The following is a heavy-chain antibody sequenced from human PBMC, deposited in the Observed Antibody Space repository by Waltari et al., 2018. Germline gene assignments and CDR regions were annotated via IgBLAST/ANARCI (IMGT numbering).Heavy chain of an antibody. CDR3: ARDLSYYYDSSGLDY. CDR2: ISSSSSYI. V-gene: IGHV3-21*01. Sequence: EVQLVESGGGLVKPGGSLRLSCAASGFTFSSYSMNWVRQAPGKGLEWVSSISSSSSYIYYADSVKGRVTISRDNAKNSRYLQMNSLRAEDTAVYYCARDLSYYYDSSGLDYWGQGTLVTVSS. J-gene: IGHJ4*02. CDR1: GFTFSSYS. D-gene: IGHD3-22*01.